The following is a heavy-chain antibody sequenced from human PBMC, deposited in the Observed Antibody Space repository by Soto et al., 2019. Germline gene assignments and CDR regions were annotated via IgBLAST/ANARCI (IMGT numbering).Heavy chain of an antibody. CDR1: GGSISNYY. J-gene: IGHJ6*03. CDR3: ARVPAPGNSYYYYYMDV. Sequence: SETLSLTCTVSGGSISNYYWSWLRQPPGKGLEYIGYIYYSGSTKYNPSLKSRVTISVDTTKNQFSLKLSSVTAADTAVYYCARVPAPGNSYYYYYMDVWGKGTKVTVSS. V-gene: IGHV4-59*01. D-gene: IGHD1-1*01. CDR2: IYYSGST.